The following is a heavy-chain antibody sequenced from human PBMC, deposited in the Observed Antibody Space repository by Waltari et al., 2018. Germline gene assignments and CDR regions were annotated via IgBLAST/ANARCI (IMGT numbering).Heavy chain of an antibody. CDR3: ARDPITIFGVVNPYYYYGMDV. V-gene: IGHV1-69*01. CDR1: GGTFSSYA. D-gene: IGHD3-3*01. Sequence: QVQLVQSGAEVKKPGSSVKVSCKASGGTFSSYAISWVRQAPGPGLGGMGGIIPIFGTANYAQKFQGRVTITADESTSTAYMELSSLRSEDTAVYYCARDPITIFGVVNPYYYYGMDVWGQGTTVTVSS. CDR2: IIPIFGTA. J-gene: IGHJ6*02.